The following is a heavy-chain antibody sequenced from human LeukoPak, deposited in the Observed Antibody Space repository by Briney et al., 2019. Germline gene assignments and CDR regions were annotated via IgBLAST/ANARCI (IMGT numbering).Heavy chain of an antibody. CDR2: INHSGST. CDR3: ARCRLLGYFDWPDAFDI. V-gene: IGHV4-34*01. D-gene: IGHD3-9*01. J-gene: IGHJ3*02. CDR1: GGSFSGYY. Sequence: SETLSLTCAVYGGSFSGYYWNWIRQPPGKGLEWIGEINHSGSTNYIPSLKSRVTISVDTSKNQFSLKLSSVTAADTAVYYCARCRLLGYFDWPDAFDIWGQGTMVTVSS.